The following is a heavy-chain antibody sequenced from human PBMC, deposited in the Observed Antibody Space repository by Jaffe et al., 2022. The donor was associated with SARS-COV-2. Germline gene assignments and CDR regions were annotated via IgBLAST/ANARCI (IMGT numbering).Heavy chain of an antibody. V-gene: IGHV3-23*01. CDR2: ISGSGGST. J-gene: IGHJ6*02. Sequence: EVQLLESGGGLVQPGGSLRLSCAASGFTFSSYAMSWVRQAPGKGLEWVSAISGSGGSTYYADSVKGRFTISRDNSKNTLYLQMNSLRAEDTAVYYCAKWTDYGSGSNYYGMDVWGQGTTVTVSS. CDR1: GFTFSSYA. CDR3: AKWTDYGSGSNYYGMDV. D-gene: IGHD3-10*01.